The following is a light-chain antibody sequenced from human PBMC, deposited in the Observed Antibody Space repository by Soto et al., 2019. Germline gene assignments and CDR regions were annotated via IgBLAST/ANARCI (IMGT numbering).Light chain of an antibody. Sequence: DIQMTQSPSSLSASIGDRITITCRATQAIGTDLGWYQQKPGKAPKRLIYAASNLESGVPSRFSSAGSGTDFTLTISSLQPEDFATYYCLQHNTYPLSFGGGTKVEVK. CDR1: QAIGTD. CDR2: AAS. CDR3: LQHNTYPLS. J-gene: IGKJ4*01. V-gene: IGKV1-17*01.